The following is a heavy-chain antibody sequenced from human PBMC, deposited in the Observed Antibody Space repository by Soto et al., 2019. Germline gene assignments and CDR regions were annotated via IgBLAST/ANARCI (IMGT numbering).Heavy chain of an antibody. CDR3: TKARALTGAKFDA. V-gene: IGHV3-9*01. CDR2: ISWNSGSR. Sequence: EVQLVESGGGLVQPGRSLRLSCAASGFAFDDYAMHWVRQAPGKGLDWVSGISWNSGSRGYADSVMGRFTNSSDNAKNSLSRQMNSLRPEDTALYYCTKARALTGAKFDAWGQGTLVIVSS. J-gene: IGHJ4*02. CDR1: GFAFDDYA.